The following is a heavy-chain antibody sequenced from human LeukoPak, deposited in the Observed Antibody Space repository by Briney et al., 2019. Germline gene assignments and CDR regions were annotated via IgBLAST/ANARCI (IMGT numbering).Heavy chain of an antibody. D-gene: IGHD3-16*01. Sequence: GRSLRLSCAAAGFSFSDYEMNWVRQAPGKGLEWISNISPSGGTTYYADSVKGRFIISRDNAKRSLFLQMSSLRVDDTAIYYCANGGAVSTSYYDSGAFEMWGQGTLVTVSS. CDR2: ISPSGGTT. V-gene: IGHV3-48*03. CDR3: ANGGAVSTSYYDSGAFEM. J-gene: IGHJ3*02. CDR1: GFSFSDYE.